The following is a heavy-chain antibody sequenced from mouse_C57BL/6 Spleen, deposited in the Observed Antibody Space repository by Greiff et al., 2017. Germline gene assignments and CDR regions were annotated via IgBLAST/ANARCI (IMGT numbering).Heavy chain of an antibody. D-gene: IGHD2-3*01. CDR1: GFTFSSYG. CDR2: ISSGGSYT. Sequence: EVKLMESGGDLVKPGGSLKLSCAASGFTFSSYGMSWVRQTPDKRLEWVATISSGGSYTYYPDSVKGRFTISRDNAKNTLYLQMSSLKSDDTAMYYCARGDGYHDYWGQGTTLTVSS. V-gene: IGHV5-6*01. CDR3: ARGDGYHDY. J-gene: IGHJ2*01.